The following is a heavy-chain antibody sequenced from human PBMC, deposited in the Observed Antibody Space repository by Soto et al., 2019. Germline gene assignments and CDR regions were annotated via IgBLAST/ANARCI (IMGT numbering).Heavy chain of an antibody. CDR3: AKDGYYDFWSGYSAFDY. D-gene: IGHD3-3*01. J-gene: IGHJ4*02. CDR2: SSGSGGST. CDR1: GFTFSSYA. V-gene: IGHV3-23*01. Sequence: EVQLLESGGGLVQPGGSLRLSCAASGFTFSSYAMSWVRQAPGKGLEWVSASSGSGGSTYYADSVKGRFTISRDKSKNTLYLQMNGLRAEDTAVYYCAKDGYYDFWSGYSAFDYWGQGTLVTVSS.